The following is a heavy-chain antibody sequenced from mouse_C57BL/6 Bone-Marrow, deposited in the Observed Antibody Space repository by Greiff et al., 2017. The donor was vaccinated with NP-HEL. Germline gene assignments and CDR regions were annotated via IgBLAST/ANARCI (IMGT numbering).Heavy chain of an antibody. D-gene: IGHD1-1*02. CDR1: GYTFTSYW. Sequence: QVQLQQPGAELVKPGASVKLSCKASGYTFTSYWMQWVKQRPGQGLEWIGEIDPSDSYTNYNQKFKGKATLTVDTSSSTAYMQLSSLTSEDSAVYDCARRGWTHYFDYWGQGTTLTVSS. CDR3: ARRGWTHYFDY. CDR2: IDPSDSYT. V-gene: IGHV1-50*01. J-gene: IGHJ2*01.